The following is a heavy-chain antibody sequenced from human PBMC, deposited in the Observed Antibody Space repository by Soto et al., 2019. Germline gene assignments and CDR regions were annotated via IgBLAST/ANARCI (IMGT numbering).Heavy chain of an antibody. V-gene: IGHV3-30-3*01. CDR1: GFTFSSYS. CDR2: ISYDGSNK. D-gene: IGHD4-17*01. CDR3: ARDFVYGDYVPFDY. J-gene: IGHJ4*01. Sequence: GGSLRLSCAASGFTFSSYSMHWVRQAPGKGLEWVAVISYDGSNKYYADSVKGRFTISRDNSKNTLYLQMNSLRAEDTAVYYCARDFVYGDYVPFDYWGKGTLVTVSS.